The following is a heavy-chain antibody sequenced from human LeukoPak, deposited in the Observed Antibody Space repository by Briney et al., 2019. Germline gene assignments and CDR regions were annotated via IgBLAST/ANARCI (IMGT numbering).Heavy chain of an antibody. J-gene: IGHJ5*02. CDR2: MNPNSGNT. CDR3: ARSTWFGELPFDP. CDR1: GYTFTSYD. Sequence: ASVKVSCKASGYTFTSYDINWVRQATGQGLEWMEWMNPNSGNTGYAQKFQGRVTMTRNTSISTAYMELSSLRSEDTAVYYCARSTWFGELPFDPWGQGTLVTVSS. D-gene: IGHD3-10*01. V-gene: IGHV1-8*01.